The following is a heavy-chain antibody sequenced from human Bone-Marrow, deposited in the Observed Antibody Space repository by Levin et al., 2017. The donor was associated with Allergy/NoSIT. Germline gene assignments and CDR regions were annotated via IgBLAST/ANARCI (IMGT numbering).Heavy chain of an antibody. CDR1: GYTFIDYY. D-gene: IGHD6-25*01. Sequence: AASVKVSCKASGYTFIDYYIHWVRQAPGQGLEWRGWINPNSGGTEYAQKFQDRVTLARDTSISTVYLYMSSLRSDDTAMYYCASLSGWYNHWGQGSLVTVSS. CDR3: ASLSGWYNH. J-gene: IGHJ5*02. V-gene: IGHV1-2*02. CDR2: INPNSGGT.